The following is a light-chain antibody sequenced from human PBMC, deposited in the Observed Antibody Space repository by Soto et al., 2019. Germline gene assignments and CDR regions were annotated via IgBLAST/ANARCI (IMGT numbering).Light chain of an antibody. CDR1: SSDVGAYNY. CDR3: SSYTSATPYV. Sequence: QSALTQPASVSGSPGQSITISCTGTSSDVGAYNYDSWYQQYPGEAPKVIIYDVSHRPAGVSNRFSGSKSGNTASLTISGPQTQDEADYYCSSYTSATPYVFGTGTKLTVL. CDR2: DVS. J-gene: IGLJ1*01. V-gene: IGLV2-14*01.